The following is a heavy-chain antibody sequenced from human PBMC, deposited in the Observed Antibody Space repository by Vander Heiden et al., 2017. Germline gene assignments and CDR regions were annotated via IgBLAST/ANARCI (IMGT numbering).Heavy chain of an antibody. CDR2: MNPNSGNT. J-gene: IGHJ4*02. Sequence: QVQLLQSGAEVKKPGAPVKVTCKASGYNFTSYDINWVRQATGQGLKWMGWMNPNSGNTGYAQKFQGRVTMTRNTSISTAYMELSSLRSEDTAVYYCARGYWFGESPYLDWGQGTLVTVSS. V-gene: IGHV1-8*01. D-gene: IGHD3-10*01. CDR1: GYNFTSYD. CDR3: ARGYWFGESPYLD.